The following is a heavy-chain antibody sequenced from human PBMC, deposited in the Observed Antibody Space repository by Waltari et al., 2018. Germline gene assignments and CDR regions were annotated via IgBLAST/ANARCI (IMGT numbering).Heavy chain of an antibody. V-gene: IGHV4-59*11. J-gene: IGHJ5*02. Sequence: QVQLQESGPGLVKPSETLSLTCTVSGGSISSHYWSWIRQPPGKGLEWIGYIYYSGSTDYNPALKSRVTISVDTSKNQFSLKLSAVTAADTAVYYCARVEVGYSSSFDPWGQGTLVIVSS. CDR3: ARVEVGYSSSFDP. D-gene: IGHD6-19*01. CDR2: IYYSGST. CDR1: GGSISSHY.